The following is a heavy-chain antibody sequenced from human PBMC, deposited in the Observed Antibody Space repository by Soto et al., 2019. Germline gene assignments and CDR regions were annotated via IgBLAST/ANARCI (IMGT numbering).Heavy chain of an antibody. D-gene: IGHD6-13*01. Sequence: PGGSLRLSYAAAGFTFSSYSMNWVLQAPGKGLEWVSSISSSSSYIYYADSVKGRFTISRDNAKNSLYLQMNSLRAEDTAVYYCARDISPLPPKYSSSGYYYYGMDVWGQGTTVTVSS. CDR3: ARDISPLPPKYSSSGYYYYGMDV. V-gene: IGHV3-21*01. CDR1: GFTFSSYS. CDR2: ISSSSSYI. J-gene: IGHJ6*02.